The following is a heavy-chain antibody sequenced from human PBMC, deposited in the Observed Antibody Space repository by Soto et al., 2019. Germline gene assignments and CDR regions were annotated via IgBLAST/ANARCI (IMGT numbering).Heavy chain of an antibody. CDR1: GFTFSRYG. V-gene: IGHV3-30*18. CDR3: AKSGYDPWPDY. Sequence: QVPLVESGGGVVQPGRSLRLSCAASGFTFSRYGMHWVRQAPGKGLEWVAVISYDGSNKDYADSVKGRFTISRDNSKNTLYLQMNSLRAEDTAVYYCAKSGYDPWPDYWGQGTLVTVSS. D-gene: IGHD5-12*01. J-gene: IGHJ4*02. CDR2: ISYDGSNK.